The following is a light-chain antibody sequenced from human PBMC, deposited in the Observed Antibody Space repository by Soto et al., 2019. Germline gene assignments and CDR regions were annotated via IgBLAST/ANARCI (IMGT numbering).Light chain of an antibody. Sequence: EIVLTQSPGTLSLSPGERPTLSCRASQSVSSSSLAWYQQKPGQAPRLLIYGASSRATGIPDRFSGSGSGTDFTLTISRLEPEDFAVFFCQQYGSSLPITFGQGTRLEIK. CDR3: QQYGSSLPIT. V-gene: IGKV3-20*01. CDR1: QSVSSSS. J-gene: IGKJ5*01. CDR2: GAS.